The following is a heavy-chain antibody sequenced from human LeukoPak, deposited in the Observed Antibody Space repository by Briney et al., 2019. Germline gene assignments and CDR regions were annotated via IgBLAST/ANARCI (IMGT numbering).Heavy chain of an antibody. Sequence: PSETLSLTCTVSGGSISSYYWSWIRQPPGKGLEWIGYIYYSGSTNYNPSLKSRVTISVDTSKNQFSLKLSSVTAADTVVYYCARGTTVTTYYYGMDVWGQGTTVTVSS. D-gene: IGHD4-17*01. CDR3: ARGTTVTTYYYGMDV. CDR1: GGSISSYY. CDR2: IYYSGST. J-gene: IGHJ6*02. V-gene: IGHV4-59*01.